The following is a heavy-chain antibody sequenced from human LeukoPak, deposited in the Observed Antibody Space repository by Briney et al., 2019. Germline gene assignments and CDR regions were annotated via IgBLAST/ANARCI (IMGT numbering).Heavy chain of an antibody. J-gene: IGHJ4*02. Sequence: GGSLRLSCAASGFTFSSYWMSWVRQAPGKGLEWVSVIYSGGSTYYADSVKGRFTISRDNSKNTLYLQMSSLRAEDTAVYYCARDDVAVAGTDYWGQGTLVTVSS. CDR3: ARDDVAVAGTDY. CDR2: IYSGGST. CDR1: GFTFSSYW. V-gene: IGHV3-53*01. D-gene: IGHD6-19*01.